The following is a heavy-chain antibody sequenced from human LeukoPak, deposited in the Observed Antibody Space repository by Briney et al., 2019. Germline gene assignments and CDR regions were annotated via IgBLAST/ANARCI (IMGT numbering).Heavy chain of an antibody. V-gene: IGHV1-69*10. Sequence: ASVRVSCKASGGTFSSYAISWVRQAPGQGLEWMGGIIPILGIANYAQKFQGRVTITADKSTSTAYMELSSLRSEDTAVYYCAREGSSGYYYYFDYWGQGTLVTVS. J-gene: IGHJ4*02. CDR3: AREGSSGYYYYFDY. CDR1: GGTFSSYA. D-gene: IGHD5-12*01. CDR2: IIPILGIA.